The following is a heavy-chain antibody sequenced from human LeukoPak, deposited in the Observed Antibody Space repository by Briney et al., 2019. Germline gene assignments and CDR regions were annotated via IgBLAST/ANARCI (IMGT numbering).Heavy chain of an antibody. CDR1: GFTFSSFA. CDR3: ARGSLEFEY. Sequence: GGSLRLSCAASGFTFSSFAMHWVRQAPGKGLEYVSGIGRNGGNTYYANSVKGRFIISRDNSKNTLYLQMGSLRTEDMGVYYCARGSLEFEYWGQGALVTVSS. J-gene: IGHJ4*02. D-gene: IGHD1-1*01. CDR2: IGRNGGNT. V-gene: IGHV3-64*01.